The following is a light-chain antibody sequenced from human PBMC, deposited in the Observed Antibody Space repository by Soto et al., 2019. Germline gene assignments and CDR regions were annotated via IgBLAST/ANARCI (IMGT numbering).Light chain of an antibody. J-gene: IGLJ1*01. CDR3: SSYTSGITPYV. Sequence: QSALTQPASVSGSPGQSITISCTGTSSDVGAYNYVSWFRQHPGKAPQLIIYQVSHRPSGISSRFSGSKSGNTASLTISGLQAEDEADYYCSSYTSGITPYVFGTGTKVTV. V-gene: IGLV2-14*01. CDR2: QVS. CDR1: SSDVGAYNY.